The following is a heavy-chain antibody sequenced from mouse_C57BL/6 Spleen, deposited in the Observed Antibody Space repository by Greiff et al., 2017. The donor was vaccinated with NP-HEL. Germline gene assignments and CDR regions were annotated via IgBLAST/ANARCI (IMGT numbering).Heavy chain of an antibody. CDR3: ARYDGYPWYFDV. D-gene: IGHD2-3*01. V-gene: IGHV1-42*01. Sequence: VQLQQSGPELVKPGASVKISCKASGYSFTGYYMHWVKQSPDKSLEWIGEINPSTGGTTYNQKFKAKATLTADKSSSTAYMQLKSLTSEDTAVYYCARYDGYPWYFDVWGTGTTVTVSS. CDR2: INPSTGGT. J-gene: IGHJ1*03. CDR1: GYSFTGYY.